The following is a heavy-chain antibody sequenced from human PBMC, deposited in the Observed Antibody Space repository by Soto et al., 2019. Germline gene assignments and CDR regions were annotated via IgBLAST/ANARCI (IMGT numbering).Heavy chain of an antibody. CDR1: GGSISSSSYY. V-gene: IGHV4-39*01. Sequence: QLQLQESGPGLVKPSETLSLTCTVSGGSISSSSYYWGWIRQPPGKGLEWIGSIYYSGSTYYNPSHKSRVTISVDTSKNQFALKLSSVTAADTAVYYCARHGSSGYYFDYWGQGTLVTVSS. J-gene: IGHJ4*02. CDR2: IYYSGST. D-gene: IGHD6-13*01. CDR3: ARHGSSGYYFDY.